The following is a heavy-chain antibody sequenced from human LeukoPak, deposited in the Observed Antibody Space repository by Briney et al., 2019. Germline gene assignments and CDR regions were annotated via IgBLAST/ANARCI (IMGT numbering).Heavy chain of an antibody. J-gene: IGHJ4*02. D-gene: IGHD2/OR15-2a*01. Sequence: GGSLRLSCAASGFTFSSSGMHWVRQAPGKGLEWVAFIQYDGTNKYNADSVKGRFTISRDNSKNTLYLQMNSLRAEDTAVYYCAKDPRDGSTLDYWGQGTLVTVSS. V-gene: IGHV3-30*02. CDR2: IQYDGTNK. CDR1: GFTFSSSG. CDR3: AKDPRDGSTLDY.